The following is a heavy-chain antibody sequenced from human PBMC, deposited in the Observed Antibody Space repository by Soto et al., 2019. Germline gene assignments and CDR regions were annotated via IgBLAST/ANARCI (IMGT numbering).Heavy chain of an antibody. CDR2: ISGSGGST. CDR3: EKDSRELIAVAGPFDY. V-gene: IGHV3-23*01. Sequence: GGSLRLSCAASGFTFSSYAMSWVRQAPGKGLEWVSAISGSGGSTYYADSVKGRFTISRDNSKNTLYLQMNSLRAEDTAVYYCEKDSRELIAVAGPFDYWGQGTLVNVSS. D-gene: IGHD6-19*01. J-gene: IGHJ4*02. CDR1: GFTFSSYA.